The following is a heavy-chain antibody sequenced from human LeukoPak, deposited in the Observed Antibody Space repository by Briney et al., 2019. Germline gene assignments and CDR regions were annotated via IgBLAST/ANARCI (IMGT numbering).Heavy chain of an antibody. V-gene: IGHV4-39*01. D-gene: IGHD2-2*01. CDR2: LYYTGHT. CDR3: ASQYCSSSSCYAGEHDY. Sequence: PSETLSLTCTVSAGSISSSSYYWGWLRQPPGKGLEWIGSLYYTGHTYYNPSLKSRVTISIDTSKNQFSLRLTSVTAADTAVYYRASQYCSSSSCYAGEHDYWGQGTLVTVSS. CDR1: AGSISSSSYY. J-gene: IGHJ4*02.